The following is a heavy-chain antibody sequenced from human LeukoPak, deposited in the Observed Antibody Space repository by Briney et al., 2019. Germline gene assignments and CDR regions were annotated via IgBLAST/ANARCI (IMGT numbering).Heavy chain of an antibody. V-gene: IGHV4-34*01. J-gene: IGHJ4*02. CDR1: GGSFSDYY. Sequence: SETLSLTCAVYGGSFSDYYWSWIRQPPGKGLEWIGEINHSGSTNYNPSLKSRVTISVDTSKNQFSLKLSSVTAADTAVYYCARKAAVAGTTDLDYWGQGTLVTVSS. CDR2: INHSGST. CDR3: ARKAAVAGTTDLDY. D-gene: IGHD6-19*01.